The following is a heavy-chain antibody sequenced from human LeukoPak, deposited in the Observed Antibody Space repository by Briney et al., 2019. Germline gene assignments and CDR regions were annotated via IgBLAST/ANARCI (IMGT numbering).Heavy chain of an antibody. CDR3: ARAPYYYDSSGYYPDY. J-gene: IGHJ4*02. CDR1: GFTFSSYP. Sequence: GGSLRLSCAASGFTFSSYPMHWVRQAPGKGLEWVAVISYDGSEKHYADPVKGRFTISRDNSKNTLYLQMNSLRAEDTAVYYCARAPYYYDSSGYYPDYWGQGTLVTVSS. CDR2: ISYDGSEK. V-gene: IGHV3-30-3*01. D-gene: IGHD3-22*01.